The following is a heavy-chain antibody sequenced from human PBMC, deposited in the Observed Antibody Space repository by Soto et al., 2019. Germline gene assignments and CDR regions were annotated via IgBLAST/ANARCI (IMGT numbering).Heavy chain of an antibody. V-gene: IGHV1-18*01. CDR3: ARDYIVGAADYYYYGMDV. CDR1: GYTFTSYG. D-gene: IGHD1-26*01. J-gene: IGHJ6*02. CDR2: ISAYNGNT. Sequence: ASVKVSCKASGYTFTSYGISWVRQAPGQGLEWMGWISAYNGNTNYAQKLQGRVTMTTDTSTSTAYMELRSLRSDDTAVYYCARDYIVGAADYYYYGMDVWGQGTTVTVSS.